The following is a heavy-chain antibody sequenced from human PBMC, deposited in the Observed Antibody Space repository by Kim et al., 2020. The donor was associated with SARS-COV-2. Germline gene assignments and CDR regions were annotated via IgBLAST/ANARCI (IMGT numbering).Heavy chain of an antibody. V-gene: IGHV1-2*02. Sequence: ASVKVSCKASGYTFTGYYMHWVRQAPGQGLEWMGWINPNSGGTNYAQKCQGRVTMTRDTSISTAYMELSRLRSDDTAVYYCARVGDLYYYGMDVWGQGTTVTVSS. CDR1: GYTFTGYY. CDR3: ARVGDLYYYGMDV. CDR2: INPNSGGT. J-gene: IGHJ6*02.